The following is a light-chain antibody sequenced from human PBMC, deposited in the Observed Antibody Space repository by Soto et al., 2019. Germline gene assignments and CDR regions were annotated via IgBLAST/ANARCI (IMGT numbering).Light chain of an antibody. J-gene: IGKJ2*01. CDR1: QSVSSN. CDR2: GAS. CDR3: QQYNKWPPYS. Sequence: DIVMTQSPATLAVSPGETATLSCRASQSVSSNLALYQQKPGQAPRLLIYGASTRATGIPARVSGSGSGTEFTSTISSQQSEDFSVSYGQQYNKWPPYSFGQGTKLEIK. V-gene: IGKV3-15*01.